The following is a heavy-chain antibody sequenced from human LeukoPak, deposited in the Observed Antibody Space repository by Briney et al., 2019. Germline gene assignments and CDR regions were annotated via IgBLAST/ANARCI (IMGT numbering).Heavy chain of an antibody. V-gene: IGHV3-21*01. J-gene: IGHJ4*02. CDR3: ARDPPESPKRYFDY. CDR2: ISGSSSYI. CDR1: GFTFSSYS. Sequence: GGSLRLSCAASGFTFSSYSMNWVRQAPGKGLEWVSSISGSSSYIYYADSVKGRFTISRDNAKNSLYLQMNSLRAEDTAVYYCARDPPESPKRYFDYWGQGTLVTVSS.